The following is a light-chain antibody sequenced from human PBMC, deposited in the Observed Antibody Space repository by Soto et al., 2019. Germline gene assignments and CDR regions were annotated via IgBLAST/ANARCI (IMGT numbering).Light chain of an antibody. J-gene: IGKJ2*01. Sequence: EIVMTQSPATLSVSPGERATLSCRASQSISSYLAWYQQKPGQAPRLLIYGASTRATGIPVRFSGSGSGTEFTLTISSLQSEDFAVYYCQQYSNWPPKYTFGQGTKLEIK. CDR2: GAS. CDR1: QSISSY. CDR3: QQYSNWPPKYT. V-gene: IGKV3-15*01.